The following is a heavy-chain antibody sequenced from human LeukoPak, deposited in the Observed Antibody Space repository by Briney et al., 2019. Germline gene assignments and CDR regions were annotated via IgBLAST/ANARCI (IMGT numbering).Heavy chain of an antibody. CDR3: ARGSLAGHYDSSVYYPPYYFDY. CDR1: GYTFTSYY. V-gene: IGHV1-18*04. Sequence: GASVKVSCKASGYTFTSYYMHWVRQAPGQGLEWMGWISGYNDNANFAQNFQGRVTMTTDRSTTTASMELRSLRDDDTAVYYCARGSLAGHYDSSVYYPPYYFDYWGQGTLVTVSS. CDR2: ISGYNDNA. J-gene: IGHJ4*02. D-gene: IGHD3-22*01.